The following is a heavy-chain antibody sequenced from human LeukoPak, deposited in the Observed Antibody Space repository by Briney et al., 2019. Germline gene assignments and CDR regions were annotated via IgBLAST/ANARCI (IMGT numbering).Heavy chain of an antibody. CDR2: TYYRSKWYN. V-gene: IGHV6-1*01. D-gene: IGHD6-19*01. CDR3: ARAHPLYMGQWLVRGNWFDP. Sequence: SQTLSLTCAISGDSVSSNSAAWHWIRQSPSRGLEWLGRTYYRSKWYNDYAVSVKSRITINPDTSKNQFSLQLNSVTPEDTAVYYCARAHPLYMGQWLVRGNWFDPWGQGTLVTVSS. J-gene: IGHJ5*02. CDR1: GDSVSSNSAA.